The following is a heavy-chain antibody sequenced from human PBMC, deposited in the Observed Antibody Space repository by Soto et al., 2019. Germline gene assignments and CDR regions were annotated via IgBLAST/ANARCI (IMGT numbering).Heavy chain of an antibody. CDR1: GYNFAVFW. J-gene: IGHJ3*02. D-gene: IGHD1-1*01. V-gene: IGHV5-51*01. CDR2: IYPGSSDT. Sequence: PGQSLQVSCNGSGYNFAVFWIGWVRQMPGKGLEWMGMIYPGSSDTRYSPYFKGQVTISVDKSIRNAYLQWSSLKASVTAMYYCARVWKVARDAFDIWAQGTMVTVSS. CDR3: ARVWKVARDAFDI.